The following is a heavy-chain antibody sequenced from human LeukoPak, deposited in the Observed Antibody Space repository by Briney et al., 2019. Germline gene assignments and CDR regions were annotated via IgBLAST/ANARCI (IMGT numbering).Heavy chain of an antibody. V-gene: IGHV1-18*01. Sequence: GASVKVSCKASGGTFSSYAISWVRQAPGQGLEWMGWISAYNGNTNYAQKLQGRVTMTTDTSTSTAYMELRSLKSDDTAVYYCARIWQQLVPDFDYWGQGTLVTVSS. CDR1: GGTFSSYA. J-gene: IGHJ4*02. CDR3: ARIWQQLVPDFDY. D-gene: IGHD6-13*01. CDR2: ISAYNGNT.